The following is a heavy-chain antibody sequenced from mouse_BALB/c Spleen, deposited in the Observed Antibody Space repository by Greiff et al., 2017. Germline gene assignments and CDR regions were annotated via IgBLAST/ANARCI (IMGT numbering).Heavy chain of an antibody. CDR2: IDPENGDT. D-gene: IGHD2-3*01. V-gene: IGHV14-4*02. CDR1: GFNIKDYY. Sequence: EVQLQQSGAELVRSGASVKLSCTASGFNIKDYYMHWVKQRPEQGLEWIGWIDPENGDTEYAPKFPGKATMTADTSSNTAYLQLSSLTSEDTAVYYCSEGWEGPWFAYWGQGTLVTVSA. CDR3: SEGWEGPWFAY. J-gene: IGHJ3*01.